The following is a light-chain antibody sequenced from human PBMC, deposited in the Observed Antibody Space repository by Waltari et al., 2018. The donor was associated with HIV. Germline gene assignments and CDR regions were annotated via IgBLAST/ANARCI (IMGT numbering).Light chain of an antibody. CDR1: SSDIGAFNY. V-gene: IGLV2-14*03. CDR3: SSYSSSSTLVV. Sequence: QSALTQPASVSGSPGQSITISCTGTSSDIGAFNYVSWYQQHPGKAPKLMIYDVSNRPSGVSSLFSGSKSGNTASLTISGLQAEDEADYYCSSYSSSSTLVVFGGGTKLAVL. J-gene: IGLJ2*01. CDR2: DVS.